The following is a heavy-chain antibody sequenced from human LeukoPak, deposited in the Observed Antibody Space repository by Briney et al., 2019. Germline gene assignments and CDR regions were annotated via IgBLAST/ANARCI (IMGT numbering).Heavy chain of an antibody. J-gene: IGHJ4*02. D-gene: IGHD2-2*01. CDR2: IYYSGST. V-gene: IGHV4-39*07. CDR3: ARDRYRTYCSSTSCSRFFDY. Sequence: SETLSLTCTVSGGSISSYYWSWIRQPPGKGLEWIGSIYYSGSTYYNPSLKSRVTISVDTSKNQFSLKLSSVTAADTAVYYCARDRYRTYCSSTSCSRFFDYWGQGTLVTVSS. CDR1: GGSISSYY.